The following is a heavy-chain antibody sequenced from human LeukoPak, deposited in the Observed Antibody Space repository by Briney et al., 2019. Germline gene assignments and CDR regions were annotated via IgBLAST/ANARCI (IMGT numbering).Heavy chain of an antibody. CDR1: GGSISSYY. CDR3: ARSSRKGIAVAGTLFDY. Sequence: SETLSLTCTVSGGSISSYYWSWIRQPAGKGLEWIGRIYTSGSTNYNPSLKSRVTISVDKSKNQFSLKLSSVTAADTAVYYCARSSRKGIAVAGTLFDYCGQGTLVTVSS. V-gene: IGHV4-4*07. J-gene: IGHJ4*02. D-gene: IGHD6-19*01. CDR2: IYTSGST.